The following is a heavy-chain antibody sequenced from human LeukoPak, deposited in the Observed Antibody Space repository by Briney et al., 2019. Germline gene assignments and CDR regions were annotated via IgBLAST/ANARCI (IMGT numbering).Heavy chain of an antibody. V-gene: IGHV4-59*01. Sequence: SETLSLTCTVSGGSISSYYWSWIRQPPGKGLEWIGYIYYSGSTNYNPSLKSRVTISVDTSKNQFSLKLSSVTAADTAVYYCAGAQGGTLLWFGEKMGNWFDPWGQGTLVTVSS. CDR1: GGSISSYY. D-gene: IGHD3-10*01. CDR3: AGAQGGTLLWFGEKMGNWFDP. J-gene: IGHJ5*02. CDR2: IYYSGST.